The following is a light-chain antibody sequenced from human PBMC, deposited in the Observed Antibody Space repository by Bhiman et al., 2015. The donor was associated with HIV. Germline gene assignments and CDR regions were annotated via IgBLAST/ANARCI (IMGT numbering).Light chain of an antibody. CDR3: CSYAGTSTWV. CDR2: DVI. V-gene: IGLV2-23*02. Sequence: QSALTQPASVSGSPGQSITISCTGTNSDIGHYDYVSWYQQHPGKAPKLVIYDVIKRPSGLSNRFSGSKSGNTASLTISGLQADDEADYYCCSYAGTSTWVFGGGTKLTV. CDR1: NSDIGHYDY. J-gene: IGLJ3*02.